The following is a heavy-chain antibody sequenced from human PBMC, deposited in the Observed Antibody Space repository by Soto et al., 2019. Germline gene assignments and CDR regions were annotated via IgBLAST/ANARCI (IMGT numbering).Heavy chain of an antibody. CDR1: GYTFTIYP. V-gene: IGHV1-3*01. Sequence: EASVKVSCKPSGYTFTIYPIHWVRQAPGQSLEWMGLINADDGNTRYSQNFQGRVTLTRDTSASTAYMELSGLTSEDTAVYYCARDSSSTWYAFDYWGQGTLVTVSS. J-gene: IGHJ4*02. D-gene: IGHD6-13*01. CDR3: ARDSSSTWYAFDY. CDR2: INADDGNT.